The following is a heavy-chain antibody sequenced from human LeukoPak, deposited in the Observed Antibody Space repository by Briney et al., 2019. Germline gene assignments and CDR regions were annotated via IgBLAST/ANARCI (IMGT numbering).Heavy chain of an antibody. Sequence: PGGSLRLSCTASGFSFSNHYMRWIRQAPGKGLEWVANINEDGSNKWHLGSVKGRFTVSRDNARNSLYLQMNSLRVEDTAAYYCTRVIVAVPGYFDYFDFWGQGVLVTVSS. CDR3: TRVIVAVPGYFDYFDF. CDR2: INEDGSNK. CDR1: GFSFSNHY. D-gene: IGHD6-19*01. V-gene: IGHV3-7*01. J-gene: IGHJ4*02.